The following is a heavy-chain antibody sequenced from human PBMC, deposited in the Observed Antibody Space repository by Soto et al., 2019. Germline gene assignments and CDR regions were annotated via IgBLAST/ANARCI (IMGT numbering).Heavy chain of an antibody. CDR3: ARDLAYGGNSVSYSDL. J-gene: IGHJ2*01. CDR1: GGSFTSNNW. D-gene: IGHD2-21*02. V-gene: IGHV4-4*02. Sequence: SETLSLTCAVSGGSFTSNNWWTWVRQPPGQGLEWIGEIYRTGSTNYNPSLKSRVTISLDKSENQFSLKVSSLTAADTAVYYCARDLAYGGNSVSYSDLWGRGTLVTVSS. CDR2: IYRTGST.